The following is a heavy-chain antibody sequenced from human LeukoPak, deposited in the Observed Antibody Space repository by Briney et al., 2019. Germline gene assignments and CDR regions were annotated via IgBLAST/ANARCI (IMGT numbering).Heavy chain of an antibody. J-gene: IGHJ6*03. CDR2: ISGSGGST. CDR1: GFTFSSYA. CDR3: AKAGLPTTLSYYYYYYMDV. Sequence: GGSLRLSCAASGFTFSSYAMSWVRQAPEKGLEWVSAISGSGGSTYYADSVKGRFTISRDNSKNTLYLQMNSLRAEDTAVYYCAKAGLPTTLSYYYYYYMDVWGKGTTVTVSS. V-gene: IGHV3-23*01. D-gene: IGHD1-1*01.